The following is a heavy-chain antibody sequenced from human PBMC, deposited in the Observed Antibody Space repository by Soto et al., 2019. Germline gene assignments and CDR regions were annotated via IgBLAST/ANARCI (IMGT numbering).Heavy chain of an antibody. V-gene: IGHV1-18*01. CDR1: GYTFTSYG. CDR2: ISAYNGNT. Sequence: QVQLVQSGAEVKKPGASVKVSCKASGYTFTSYGISWVRQAPGQGLEWMGWISAYNGNTNYAQKLQGRVTMTTDTSTSTAYMERRGLRSDETAVYYCARASHGYGGPGDFQHWGQGTLVTVSS. J-gene: IGHJ1*01. CDR3: ARASHGYGGPGDFQH. D-gene: IGHD4-17*01.